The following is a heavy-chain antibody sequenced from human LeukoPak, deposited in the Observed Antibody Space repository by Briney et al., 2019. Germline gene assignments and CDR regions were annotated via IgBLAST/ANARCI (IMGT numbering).Heavy chain of an antibody. CDR2: IYYSGST. J-gene: IGHJ4*02. D-gene: IGHD2-2*01. Sequence: SETLSLTCTVSGGSISSHYWSWIRQPPGKGLEWIGYIYYSGSTNYNPSLKSRVTISVDTSKNQFSLKLSSVTAAATAVYYCAGGLGYGSSTSCHQLTFDYWRQGTLVTVSS. V-gene: IGHV4-59*11. CDR1: GGSISSHY. CDR3: AGGLGYGSSTSCHQLTFDY.